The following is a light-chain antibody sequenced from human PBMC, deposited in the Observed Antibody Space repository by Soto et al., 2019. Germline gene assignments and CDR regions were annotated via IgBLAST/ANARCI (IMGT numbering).Light chain of an antibody. Sequence: QSALTQPRSVSGSPGQSVTISCTGTSSDVGGYNYVSWYQQHPGKAPKLMIYDVSKRPSGVPDRFSGSKSGNTASLTISGLQAQDEADYYCCSYAGSYPHVFVTGTKVTVL. J-gene: IGLJ1*01. CDR3: CSYAGSYPHV. V-gene: IGLV2-11*01. CDR2: DVS. CDR1: SSDVGGYNY.